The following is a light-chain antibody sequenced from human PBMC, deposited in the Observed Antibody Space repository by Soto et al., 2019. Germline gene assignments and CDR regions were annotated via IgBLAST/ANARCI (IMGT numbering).Light chain of an antibody. V-gene: IGLV2-8*01. CDR1: SSDIGGYKY. Sequence: QSALTQPPSASGSPGQSVTISCTGTSSDIGGYKYVSWYQQHPGKAPKLVIYEGSKRPSGVPDRFSGSKSGNTASLTVSGLQAVDEADYFCSSYAGRNNSVFGGGTKLTVL. CDR2: EGS. CDR3: SSYAGRNNSV. J-gene: IGLJ2*01.